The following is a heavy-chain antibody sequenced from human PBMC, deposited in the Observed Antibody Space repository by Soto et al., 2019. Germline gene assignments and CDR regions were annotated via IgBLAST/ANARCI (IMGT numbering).Heavy chain of an antibody. CDR3: ARRGVLPDY. CDR2: ISADNGNT. Sequence: ASVKVSCKPSGYTFPNYGISWVRQAPGQGLEWMRCISADNGNTTFSRNLQGRVTMTTDTSTGTSYMVLSSLTSDDTAVYYCARRGVLPDYWGQGTLVTVSS. J-gene: IGHJ4*02. CDR1: GYTFPNYG. D-gene: IGHD2-8*01. V-gene: IGHV1-18*01.